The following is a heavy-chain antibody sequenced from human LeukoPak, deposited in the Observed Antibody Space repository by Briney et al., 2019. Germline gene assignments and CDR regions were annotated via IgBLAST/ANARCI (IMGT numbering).Heavy chain of an antibody. J-gene: IGHJ6*03. D-gene: IGHD6-13*01. V-gene: IGHV3-21*01. CDR3: ARDQSSSWYYYYYMDV. CDR2: ISSSSSYI. Sequence: PGGSLRLSCAASGFTFSSYSMNWVRQAPGKGLEWVSSISSSSSYIYYADSVKGRFTISRDNAKNSLYLQMNSLRAEDTAVYYCARDQSSSWYYYYYMDVWGKGTTVTVSS. CDR1: GFTFSSYS.